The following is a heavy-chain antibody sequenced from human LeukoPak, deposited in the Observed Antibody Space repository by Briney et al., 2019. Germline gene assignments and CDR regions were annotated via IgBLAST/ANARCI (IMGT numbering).Heavy chain of an antibody. CDR2: IGTAGDT. V-gene: IGHV3-13*01. J-gene: IGHJ5*02. Sequence: GGSLRLSCAASGFTFSSYDMHRVRQATGKGLEWVSAIGTAGDTYYPGSVKGRFTVSRDNAKNTLYLQMNSLRAEDTAVYYCARDVPHNWFDTWGQGTLVTVSS. CDR1: GFTFSSYD. CDR3: ARDVPHNWFDT.